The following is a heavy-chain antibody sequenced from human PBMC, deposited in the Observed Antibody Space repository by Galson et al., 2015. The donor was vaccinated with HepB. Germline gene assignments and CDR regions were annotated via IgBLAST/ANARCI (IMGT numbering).Heavy chain of an antibody. Sequence: SLRLSCAASRFTFSSYAMHWVRQAPGKGLEWVAVISYDGSNKYYADSVKGRFTISRDNSKNTLYLQMNSLRAEDTAVYYCARDGAQWLAQYYFDYWGQGALVTVSS. CDR1: RFTFSSYA. D-gene: IGHD6-19*01. CDR2: ISYDGSNK. CDR3: ARDGAQWLAQYYFDY. J-gene: IGHJ4*02. V-gene: IGHV3-30-3*01.